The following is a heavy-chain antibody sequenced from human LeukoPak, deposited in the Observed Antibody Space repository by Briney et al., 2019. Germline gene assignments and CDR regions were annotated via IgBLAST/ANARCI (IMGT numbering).Heavy chain of an antibody. D-gene: IGHD4-17*01. CDR1: GGSISSSSYY. V-gene: IGHV4-39*02. CDR2: IYYSGST. Sequence: SETLSLTCTVSGGSISSSSYYWGWIRQPPGKGLEWIGSIYYSGSTYYNPSLKSRVTISVDTSKNQFSLKLSSVTAADTAVYYCARDYGDYARWFDPWGQGTLVTVSS. CDR3: ARDYGDYARWFDP. J-gene: IGHJ5*02.